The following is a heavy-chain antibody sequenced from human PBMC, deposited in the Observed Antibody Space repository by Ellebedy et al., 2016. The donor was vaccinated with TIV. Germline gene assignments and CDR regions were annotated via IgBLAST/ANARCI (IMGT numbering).Heavy chain of an antibody. J-gene: IGHJ3*02. CDR3: TRVLYRLDAFDM. Sequence: SETLSLTXSVSAGSMSISRYYWSWIRQPAGKGLEWIGRIYTDGSTSYNPSLKSRVTISIDTSKNHFSLNLTSVTAADTAVYYCTRVLYRLDAFDMWGLGTMVTVSS. CDR2: IYTDGST. D-gene: IGHD5/OR15-5a*01. CDR1: AGSMSISRYY. V-gene: IGHV4-61*02.